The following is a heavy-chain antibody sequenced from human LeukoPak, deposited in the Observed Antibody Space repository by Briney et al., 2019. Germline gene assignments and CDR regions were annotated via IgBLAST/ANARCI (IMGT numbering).Heavy chain of an antibody. CDR1: GGSFSGYY. D-gene: IGHD1-1*01. Sequence: PSETLSLTCAVYGGSFSGYYWSWIRQPPGKGLEWMGEINHSGSTNYNPSLKSRVTISVDTSKNQFSLKLSSVTAADTAVYYCARTTTVFAVDYWGQGTLVTVSS. CDR2: INHSGST. J-gene: IGHJ4*02. V-gene: IGHV4-34*01. CDR3: ARTTTVFAVDY.